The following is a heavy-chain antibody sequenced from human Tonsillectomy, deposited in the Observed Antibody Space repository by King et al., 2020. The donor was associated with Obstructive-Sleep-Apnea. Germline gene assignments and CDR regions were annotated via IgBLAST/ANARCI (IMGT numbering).Heavy chain of an antibody. CDR1: GYSFTSYW. V-gene: IGHV5-51*01. CDR3: ARPGAYCGGDCYSDY. J-gene: IGHJ4*02. Sequence: VQLVESGAEVKNPGESLKISCKGSGYSFTSYWIGVVRQIHGKGLEGMALIYPGDSDTSHTPSFQGQVPISADKSISTAYLQWGSLKASDTAMYYCARPGAYCGGDCYSDYWGQGTLVTVSS. CDR2: IYPGDSDT. D-gene: IGHD2-21*02.